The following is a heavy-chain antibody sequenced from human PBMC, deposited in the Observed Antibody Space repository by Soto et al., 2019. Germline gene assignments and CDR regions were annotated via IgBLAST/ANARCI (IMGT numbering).Heavy chain of an antibody. D-gene: IGHD3-10*01. J-gene: IGHJ4*02. CDR2: ISGSGGST. Sequence: PGGSLRLSCAASGFTFSSYAMSWVRQAPGKGLEWVSAISGSGGSTYYADSVKGRFTISRDNSKNTLYLQMNSLRAEDTAVYYCAKVLLWFGELFPAPYYFDYWGQGTLVTVSS. CDR3: AKVLLWFGELFPAPYYFDY. V-gene: IGHV3-23*01. CDR1: GFTFSSYA.